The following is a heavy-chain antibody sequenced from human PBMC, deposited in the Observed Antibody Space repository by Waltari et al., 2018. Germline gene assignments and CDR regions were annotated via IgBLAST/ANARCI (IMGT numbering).Heavy chain of an antibody. J-gene: IGHJ6*03. V-gene: IGHV3-49*04. CDR2: IRSKTFGGTT. CDR3: TTLTVAVYYYYYYMDV. Sequence: EVQLVESGGGLVRPGRSLRLSCTTSGFTFGDYDMNWVRQAPGKGLEWVGFIRSKTFGGTTEYAASVKGRFTISRDDSKSTAYLQMNSLQTEDTAVYYCTTLTVAVYYYYYYMDVWGKGTSVTVSS. CDR1: GFTFGDYD. D-gene: IGHD6-19*01.